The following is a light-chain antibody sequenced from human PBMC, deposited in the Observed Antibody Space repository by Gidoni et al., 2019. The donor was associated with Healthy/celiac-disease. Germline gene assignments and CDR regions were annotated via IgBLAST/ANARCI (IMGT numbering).Light chain of an antibody. CDR1: SSNIGSNT. J-gene: IGLJ2*01. V-gene: IGLV1-44*01. Sequence: QSVLTEPPYAAGTPGQGVNLSCSGSSSNIGSNTVTWYQQLPGPAPKLLSYSNNQRPSGVPARFSGSKSGTSASLAISGLQSEDDADYYCAAWDDILNVPSFGGGTKLTVL. CDR3: AAWDDILNVPS. CDR2: SNN.